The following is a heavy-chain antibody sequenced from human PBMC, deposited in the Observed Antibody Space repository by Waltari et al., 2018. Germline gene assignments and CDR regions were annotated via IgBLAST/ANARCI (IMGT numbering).Heavy chain of an antibody. CDR2: ISNSGDTT. V-gene: IGHV3-48*03. J-gene: IGHJ4*02. Sequence: DVQLVESGGDLVQPGGSLRLSCAASGFRFNTFEMNWVRQAPGKGLEWLSYISNSGDTTHYADPVKGRFTISRDNAKDLLYLQMDSLRVEDTAVYYCVRGYYGILTGYYFDYWGQGTLVTVSS. D-gene: IGHD3-9*01. CDR1: GFRFNTFE. CDR3: VRGYYGILTGYYFDY.